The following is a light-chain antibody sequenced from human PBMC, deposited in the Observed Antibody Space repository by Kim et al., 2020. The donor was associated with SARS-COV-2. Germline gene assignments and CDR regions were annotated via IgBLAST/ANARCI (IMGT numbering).Light chain of an antibody. CDR1: QCISRC. Sequence: SASVGDRVTITCRASQCISRCIVLYQQKPGKAPKLLIYDASSLQNGVPSMFSGSGSETEFSLTLSSLQPDDFATYYCQQHNSYPVTFGQGTKLDI. J-gene: IGKJ2*01. CDR2: DAS. CDR3: QQHNSYPVT. V-gene: IGKV1-5*01.